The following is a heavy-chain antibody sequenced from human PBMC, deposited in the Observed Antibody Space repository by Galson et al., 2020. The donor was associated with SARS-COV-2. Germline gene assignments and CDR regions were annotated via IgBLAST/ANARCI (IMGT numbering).Heavy chain of an antibody. D-gene: IGHD1-26*01. J-gene: IGHJ5*02. CDR1: GYTFTGYY. CDR3: ARDLGGRIWENWFDP. Sequence: ASVKVSCKASGYTFTGYYMHWVRQAPGQGLEWMGWINPNSGGTNYAQKFQGRVTMTRDTSISTAYMELSRLRSDDTAVYYCARDLGGRIWENWFDPWGQGTLVTVSS. V-gene: IGHV1-2*02. CDR2: INPNSGGT.